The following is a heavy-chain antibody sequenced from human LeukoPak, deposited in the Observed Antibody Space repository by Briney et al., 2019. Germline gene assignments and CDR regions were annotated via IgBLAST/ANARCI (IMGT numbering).Heavy chain of an antibody. Sequence: GGSLRLSCAASGFTFSNAWMSWVRQAPGKGLEWVGRIKSKTDGGTTDYAAPVKGRFTISRDDSKNTLYLQMNSLKTEDTAVYYCTISQVVGAFDILGQGTMVTVSS. J-gene: IGHJ3*02. CDR2: IKSKTDGGTT. D-gene: IGHD2-2*01. CDR3: TISQVVGAFDI. CDR1: GFTFSNAW. V-gene: IGHV3-15*01.